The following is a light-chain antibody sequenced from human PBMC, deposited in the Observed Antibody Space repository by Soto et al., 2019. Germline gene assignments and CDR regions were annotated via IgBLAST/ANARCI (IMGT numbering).Light chain of an antibody. CDR3: SSYTITSSHYV. CDR2: EVT. V-gene: IGLV2-14*01. CDR1: SSDVGNSNY. J-gene: IGLJ1*01. Sequence: QSALTQPASVSGSPGQSITISCTGSSSDVGNSNYVSWYQQHPGKAPKLIIYEVTNRPSGVSNRFSGSKSGNTASLTFSGLQADDEADYYCSSYTITSSHYVFGTGTKLTVL.